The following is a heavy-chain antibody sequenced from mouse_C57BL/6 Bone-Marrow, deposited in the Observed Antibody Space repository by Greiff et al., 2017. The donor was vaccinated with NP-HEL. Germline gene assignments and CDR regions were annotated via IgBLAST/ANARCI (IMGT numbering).Heavy chain of an antibody. D-gene: IGHD2-1*01. Sequence: VKLVESGAELVKPGASVKMSCKASGYTFTTYPIEWMKQNHGKSLEWIGNFHPYNDDTKYNEKFKGKATLTVEKSSSTVYLELSRLTSDDSAVYYCARRIGYGNYSWFAYWGQGTLVTVSA. CDR3: ARRIGYGNYSWFAY. J-gene: IGHJ3*01. CDR2: FHPYNDDT. CDR1: GYTFTTYP. V-gene: IGHV1-47*01.